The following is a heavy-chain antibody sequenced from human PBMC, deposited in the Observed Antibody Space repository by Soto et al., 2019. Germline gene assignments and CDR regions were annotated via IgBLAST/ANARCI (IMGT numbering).Heavy chain of an antibody. Sequence: GGSLRLSCAASGFTFSSYWMSWVRQAPGKGLEWVANIKQDGSEKYYVDSVKGRFTISRDNAKNSRYLQMNSLRAEDTAVYYCAREVWIFGVVIIGVLGDYYYMDVWGKGTTVTVSS. CDR1: GFTFSSYW. CDR2: IKQDGSEK. J-gene: IGHJ6*03. CDR3: AREVWIFGVVIIGVLGDYYYMDV. D-gene: IGHD3-3*01. V-gene: IGHV3-7*01.